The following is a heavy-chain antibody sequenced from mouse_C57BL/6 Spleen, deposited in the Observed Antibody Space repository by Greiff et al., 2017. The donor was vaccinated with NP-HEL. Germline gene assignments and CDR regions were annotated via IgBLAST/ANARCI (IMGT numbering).Heavy chain of an antibody. CDR3: AKRDYDYWYFDV. Sequence: EVMLVESGGGLVKPGGSLKLSCAASGFTFSDYGMHWVRQAPEKGLEWVAYISSGSSTIYYADTVQGRFTISRDNAKNTLFLQMTSLRSEDTAMYYCAKRDYDYWYFDVWGTGTTVTVSS. CDR1: GFTFSDYG. CDR2: ISSGSSTI. J-gene: IGHJ1*03. D-gene: IGHD2-4*01. V-gene: IGHV5-17*01.